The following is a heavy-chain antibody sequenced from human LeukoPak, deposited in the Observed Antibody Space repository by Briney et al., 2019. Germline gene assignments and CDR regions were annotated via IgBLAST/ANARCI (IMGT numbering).Heavy chain of an antibody. J-gene: IGHJ6*02. D-gene: IGHD5-18*01. CDR3: ASVDTGARVYYYGMDV. CDR1: GGTFSSYA. V-gene: IGHV1-69*13. Sequence: SVKVSCKASGGTFSSYAISWVRQAPGQGLEWMGGIIPIFGTANYAQKFQGRVTITSDESTSTAYMELSSLRSEDTAVYYCASVDTGARVYYYGMDVWGQGTTVTVSS. CDR2: IIPIFGTA.